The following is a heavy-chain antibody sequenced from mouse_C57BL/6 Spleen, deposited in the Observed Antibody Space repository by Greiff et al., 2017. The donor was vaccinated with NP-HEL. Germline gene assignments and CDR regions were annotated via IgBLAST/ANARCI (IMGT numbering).Heavy chain of an antibody. D-gene: IGHD2-3*01. V-gene: IGHV7-3*01. CDR3: ARSPSDGYHYFAY. CDR1: GFTFTDYY. Sequence: EVQGVESGGGLVQPGGSLSLSCAASGFTFTDYYMSWVRQPPGKALEWLGFIRNKANGYTTEYSASVKGRFTTSRDNSQSILYLQVNALRAEDSATYYCARSPSDGYHYFAYWGQGTTLTVSS. J-gene: IGHJ2*01. CDR2: IRNKANGYTT.